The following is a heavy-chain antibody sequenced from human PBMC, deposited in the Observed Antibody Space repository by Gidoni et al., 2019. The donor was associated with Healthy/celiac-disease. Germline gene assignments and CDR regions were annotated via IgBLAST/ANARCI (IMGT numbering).Heavy chain of an antibody. D-gene: IGHD4-4*01. Sequence: EVQLLESGGGLVQPGGSLSLSCAAAGVTFSSLAMSWVRQAPGKGLEWVSAISGSGGSTYYADSVKGRFTISRDNSKNTLYLQMNSLRAEDTAVYYCANSADDFYSNYVPDYWGQGTLVTVSS. J-gene: IGHJ4*02. CDR1: GVTFSSLA. CDR2: ISGSGGST. CDR3: ANSADDFYSNYVPDY. V-gene: IGHV3-23*01.